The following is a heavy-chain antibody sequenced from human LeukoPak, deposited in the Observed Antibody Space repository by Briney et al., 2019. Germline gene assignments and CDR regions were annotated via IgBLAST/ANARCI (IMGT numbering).Heavy chain of an antibody. Sequence: ASVKVSCKASGYTFINYGINWVRQAPGQGLEWMGWISAYNGNTNYAQSLQGRVTMTTDTSTSTVYMEMRSLTSDDTAVYYCARNQWLVASRSRWFDPWGQGTLVTVSS. D-gene: IGHD6-19*01. CDR2: ISAYNGNT. CDR1: GYTFINYG. V-gene: IGHV1-18*01. CDR3: ARNQWLVASRSRWFDP. J-gene: IGHJ5*02.